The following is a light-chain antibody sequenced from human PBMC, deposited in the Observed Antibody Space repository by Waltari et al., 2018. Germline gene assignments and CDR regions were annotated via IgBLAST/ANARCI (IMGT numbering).Light chain of an antibody. Sequence: QSVLTQPPSVSGAPGQRVTLSCPGSSSNLGADYDVHWYPQLPKTAPKLLIYGNNIRPSGVPDRIAGFQSGTSASLTITGLQAEDEADYYCQSYDRSLSAVVFGGGTKLTVL. J-gene: IGLJ2*01. CDR2: GNN. V-gene: IGLV1-40*01. CDR1: SSNLGADYD. CDR3: QSYDRSLSAVV.